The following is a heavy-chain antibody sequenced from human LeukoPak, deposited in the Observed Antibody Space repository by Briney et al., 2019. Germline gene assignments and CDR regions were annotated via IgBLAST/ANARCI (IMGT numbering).Heavy chain of an antibody. J-gene: IGHJ4*02. D-gene: IGHD3-10*01. CDR2: INHSGST. Sequence: TPSETLSLTCAVYGESFSDYYWSWIRQSPEKGLEWIGEINHSGSTNYNPSLKSRVTISVDTSKSQFSLKLNSIIAADTAVYYCARGTMVRGVTRTYYFDYWGQGTLVTVSS. V-gene: IGHV4-34*01. CDR3: ARGTMVRGVTRTYYFDY. CDR1: GESFSDYY.